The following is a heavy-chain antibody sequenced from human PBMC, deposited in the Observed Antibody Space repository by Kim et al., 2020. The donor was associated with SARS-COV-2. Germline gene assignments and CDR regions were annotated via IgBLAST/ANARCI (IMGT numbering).Heavy chain of an antibody. CDR2: IYPGDSDT. CDR3: ARLGGLNEEQLLMGSLDYYYGMDV. CDR1: GYSFTSYW. Sequence: GESLKISRKGSGYSFTSYWIGWVRQMPGKGLEWMGIIYPGDSDTRYSPSFQGQVTISADKSISTAYLQWSSLKASDTAMYYCARLGGLNEEQLLMGSLDYYYGMDVWGQGTTVTVSS. J-gene: IGHJ6*02. D-gene: IGHD2-2*01. V-gene: IGHV5-51*01.